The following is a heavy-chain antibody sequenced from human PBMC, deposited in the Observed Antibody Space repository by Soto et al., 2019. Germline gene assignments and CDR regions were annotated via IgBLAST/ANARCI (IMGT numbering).Heavy chain of an antibody. V-gene: IGHV3-23*01. J-gene: IGHJ6*02. CDR3: AKGGGLYSAHAMDV. Sequence: PWGSLRLSCAASGFTFSSYAMSWVRQAPGKGLEWVSAISGSGGSTYYADSVKGRFTISRDNSKNTLYLQMNSLRAEDTAVYYCAKGGGLYSAHAMDVWGQGTTVTVSS. CDR2: ISGSGGST. D-gene: IGHD3-10*01. CDR1: GFTFSSYA.